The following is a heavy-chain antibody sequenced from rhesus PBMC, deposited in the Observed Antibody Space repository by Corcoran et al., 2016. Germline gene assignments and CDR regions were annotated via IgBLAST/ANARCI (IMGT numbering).Heavy chain of an antibody. D-gene: IGHD3-28*01. J-gene: IGHJ4*01. V-gene: IGHV3S22*01. CDR3: SRGYDTKWSWTDY. CDR2: VRNKANGETW. CDR1: GFPFSDYY. Sequence: EFHLVESVVGLVQHGGSLRLSCAASGFPFSDYYMIWVHLAQGKRPEWVGLVRNKANGETWQYTASVRGRFTITRDDSKNMASLQMDSLRTEDTAVYYCSRGYDTKWSWTDYWGQGVQVTVSS.